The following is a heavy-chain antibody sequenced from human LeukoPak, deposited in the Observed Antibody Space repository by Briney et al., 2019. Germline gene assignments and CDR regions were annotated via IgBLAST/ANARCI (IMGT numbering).Heavy chain of an antibody. Sequence: GGSLGLSCASSGFTFSSYGIHWVRQAPGKGLEWVAVISYDGSDKYYADSVKGRFTISRDNSKNTLYLQMNSLRAEDTAVYYCAKKFNAKWFGELLSDWGQGTLVTVSS. CDR2: ISYDGSDK. CDR1: GFTFSSYG. D-gene: IGHD3-10*01. J-gene: IGHJ4*02. V-gene: IGHV3-30*18. CDR3: AKKFNAKWFGELLSD.